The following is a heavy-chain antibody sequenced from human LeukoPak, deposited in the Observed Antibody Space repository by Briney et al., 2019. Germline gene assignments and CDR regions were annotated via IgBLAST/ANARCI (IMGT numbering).Heavy chain of an antibody. CDR1: GYTFTVYY. Sequence: GASVKVSCKASGYTFTVYYIHWLRQAPGQGLEWLGWINPSNGGTLYAQKFQGGVTMTRDTSISAVYMELNRLTADDTAVYYCARGVATAGAKFFDYWGQGTLVTVSS. V-gene: IGHV1-2*02. CDR2: INPSNGGT. J-gene: IGHJ4*02. CDR3: ARGVATAGAKFFDY. D-gene: IGHD6-13*01.